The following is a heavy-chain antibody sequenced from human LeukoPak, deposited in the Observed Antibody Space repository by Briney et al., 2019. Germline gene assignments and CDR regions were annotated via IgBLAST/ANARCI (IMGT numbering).Heavy chain of an antibody. V-gene: IGHV1-2*02. CDR2: INPNSGGT. D-gene: IGHD3-9*01. Sequence: ASVKVSCKASGYTFTGYYMHWVRQAPGQGLEWMGWINPNSGGTNYAQKFQGRVTMTRDTSISTAYMELSRLRSDDTAVYYCARESGYFDWSDIDYWGQGTLVTVSS. CDR1: GYTFTGYY. J-gene: IGHJ4*02. CDR3: ARESGYFDWSDIDY.